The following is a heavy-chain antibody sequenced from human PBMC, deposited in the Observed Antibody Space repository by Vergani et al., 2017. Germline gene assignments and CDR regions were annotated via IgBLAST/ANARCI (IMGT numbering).Heavy chain of an antibody. CDR2: INSDGSST. V-gene: IGHV3-74*01. Sequence: EVQLVESGGGLVQPGGSLRLSCAASGFTFSSYWMHWVRQAPGKGLVWVSRINSDGSSTSYADSVKGRFTISRDNAKNTLYLQMNSLRAEDTAVYYCAKDWYDYIWGSYNYWGQGTLVTVSS. CDR1: GFTFSSYW. J-gene: IGHJ4*02. CDR3: AKDWYDYIWGSYNY. D-gene: IGHD3-16*01.